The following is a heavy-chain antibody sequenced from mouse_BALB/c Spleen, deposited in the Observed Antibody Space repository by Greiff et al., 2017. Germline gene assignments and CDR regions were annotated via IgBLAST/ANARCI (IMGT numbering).Heavy chain of an antibody. CDR2: INPSTGYT. V-gene: IGHV1-7*01. J-gene: IGHJ4*01. CDR1: GYTFTSYW. CDR3: ARSPLYYAMDY. Sequence: VQLQQSGAELAKPGASVKMSCKASGYTFTSYWMHWVKQRPGQGLEWIGYINPSTGYTEYNQKFKDKATLTADKSSSTAYMQLSSLTSEDSAVYYCARSPLYYAMDYWGQGTSVTVSS.